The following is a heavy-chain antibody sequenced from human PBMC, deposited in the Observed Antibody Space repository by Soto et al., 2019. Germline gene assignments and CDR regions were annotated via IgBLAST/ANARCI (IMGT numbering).Heavy chain of an antibody. V-gene: IGHV3-30*18. Sequence: PGGSLRLSCAASGFTFSSYGMHWVRQAPGKGLEWVAVISYDGSNKYYADSVKGRFTISRDNSKNTLYLQMNSLRAEDTAVYYCAKDHSWSWYFDLWGRGTLVTVSS. CDR2: ISYDGSNK. CDR3: AKDHSWSWYFDL. D-gene: IGHD6-13*01. CDR1: GFTFSSYG. J-gene: IGHJ2*01.